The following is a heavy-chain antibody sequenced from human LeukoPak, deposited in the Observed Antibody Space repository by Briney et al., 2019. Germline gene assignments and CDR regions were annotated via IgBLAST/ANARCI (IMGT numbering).Heavy chain of an antibody. D-gene: IGHD3-16*01. CDR3: VRGVPPGGGDYFDH. V-gene: IGHV3-23*01. CDR2: ISGSGDNTVMSGSGENT. CDR1: GFTFSTTA. Sequence: GGSLRLSCAASGFTFSTTAMGWVRQAPGKGLEWLSVISGSGDNTVMSGSGENTYYADSVKGRFTISRDTAKNTIYLQMDSLRVEDTAVYYCVRGVPPGGGDYFDHWGQGTLVTVSS. J-gene: IGHJ4*02.